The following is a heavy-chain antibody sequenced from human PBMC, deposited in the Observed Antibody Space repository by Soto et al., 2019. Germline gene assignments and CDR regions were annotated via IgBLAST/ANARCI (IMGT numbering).Heavy chain of an antibody. V-gene: IGHV1-69*13. D-gene: IGHD2-21*02. Sequence: ASVKVSCKASGGTFSSYAISWVRQAPGQGLEWMGGIIPIFGTANYAQKFQGRVTITADESTSTAYMELSSLRSEDTAVYYCARAHQVVVVTAIRSWFDPWGQGTPVTVYS. CDR3: ARAHQVVVVTAIRSWFDP. J-gene: IGHJ5*02. CDR2: IIPIFGTA. CDR1: GGTFSSYA.